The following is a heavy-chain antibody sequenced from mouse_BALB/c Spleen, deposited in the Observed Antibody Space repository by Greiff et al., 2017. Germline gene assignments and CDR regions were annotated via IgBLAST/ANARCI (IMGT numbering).Heavy chain of an antibody. J-gene: IGHJ2*01. V-gene: IGHV5-6-5*01. CDR3: ARVVRITTPSYYFDY. CDR2: ISSGGST. D-gene: IGHD2-4*01. CDR1: GFTFSSYA. Sequence: EVQLVESGGGLVKPGGSLKLSCAASGFTFSSYAMSWVRQTPEKRLEWVASISSGGSTYYPDSVKGRFTISRDNARNILYLQMSSLRSEDTAMYYCARVVRITTPSYYFDYWGQGTTLTVSS.